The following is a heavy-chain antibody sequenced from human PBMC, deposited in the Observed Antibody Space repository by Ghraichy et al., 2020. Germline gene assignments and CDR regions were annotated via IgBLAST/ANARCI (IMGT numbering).Heavy chain of an antibody. Sequence: GGSLRLSCVGSGFTFSRYWMSWVRQAPGKGLEWVASIKADGSERYSVDSVKGRFTISRDNSKNSVSLEMTSLRVDDTATYYCARDPFGDYKYGGTDYWGQGTLVTVS. J-gene: IGHJ4*02. CDR1: GFTFSRYW. CDR3: ARDPFGDYKYGGTDY. D-gene: IGHD4-17*01. CDR2: IKADGSER. V-gene: IGHV3-7*01.